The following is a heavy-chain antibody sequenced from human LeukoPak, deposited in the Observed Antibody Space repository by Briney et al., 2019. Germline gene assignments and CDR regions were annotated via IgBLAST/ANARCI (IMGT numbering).Heavy chain of an antibody. CDR3: ARDERRYCSDSSCYPGDY. J-gene: IGHJ4*02. Sequence: GESLRLSCAASGFTFSSYAMKWARQAPGKGLEWVSAISRTSAYIYYSDSVKGRFTISRDNAKNSVYLQIDSLRAEDTAVYYCARDERRYCSDSSCYPGDYWGQGTLVTVSS. CDR1: GFTFSSYA. V-gene: IGHV3-21*01. D-gene: IGHD2-2*01. CDR2: ISRTSAYI.